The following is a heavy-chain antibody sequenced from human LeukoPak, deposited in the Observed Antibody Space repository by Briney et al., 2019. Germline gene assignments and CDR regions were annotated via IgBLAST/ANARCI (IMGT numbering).Heavy chain of an antibody. CDR2: ISAYNGNT. V-gene: IGHV1-18*01. Sequence: APVRVSCKASGYTFTSYGISWVRQAPGQGLEWMGWISAYNGNTNYAQKFQGRVTITTDESTSTAYMELSSLRSEDTAVYYCARGGQQLGPHLQYYYYYYMDVWGKGTTVTVSS. D-gene: IGHD6-13*01. CDR3: ARGGQQLGPHLQYYYYYYMDV. CDR1: GYTFTSYG. J-gene: IGHJ6*03.